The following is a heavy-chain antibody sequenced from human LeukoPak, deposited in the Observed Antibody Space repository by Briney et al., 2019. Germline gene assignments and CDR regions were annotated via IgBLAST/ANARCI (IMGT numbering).Heavy chain of an antibody. CDR3: ARGGLWFGDSNNNWFDP. J-gene: IGHJ5*02. V-gene: IGHV1-46*01. CDR2: INPSGGST. D-gene: IGHD3-10*01. Sequence: GASVKVSCKASGYTFTSYYMHRVRQAPGQGLEWMGIINPSGGSTSYAQKFQGRVTMTRDTSTSTVYMELSSLRSEDTAVYYCARGGLWFGDSNNNWFDPWGQGTLVTVSS. CDR1: GYTFTSYY.